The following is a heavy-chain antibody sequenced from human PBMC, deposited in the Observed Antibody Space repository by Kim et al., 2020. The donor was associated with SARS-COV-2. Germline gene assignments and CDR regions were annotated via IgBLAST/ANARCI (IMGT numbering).Heavy chain of an antibody. V-gene: IGHV4-4*07. J-gene: IGHJ6*02. D-gene: IGHD6-19*01. CDR2: IYRSGST. Sequence: SETLSLTCTVSGGSISNYYWSWIRQPAGKGLEWIGHIYRSGSTNYNPSLKSRVTVSIDTSNNQFSLNLSSVTAADTAVYFCARERVGYWWSSGRGDYYYYGMDDWGQGTMVTVSS. CDR3: ARERVGYWWSSGRGDYYYYGMDD. CDR1: GGSISNYY.